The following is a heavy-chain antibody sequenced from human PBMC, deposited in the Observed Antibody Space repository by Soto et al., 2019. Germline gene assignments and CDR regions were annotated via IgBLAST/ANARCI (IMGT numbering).Heavy chain of an antibody. Sequence: GASVKVSCKASGYTFTSYAMHWVRQAPGQRLEWMGWINAGNGDTKYSQRFQGRVTITRDTSANTAYMELSSLRSDDTAVYYCARGRGSDDYADDVFDIWGQGTMVTVSS. CDR3: ARGRGSDDYADDVFDI. D-gene: IGHD4-17*01. V-gene: IGHV1-3*01. CDR2: INAGNGDT. CDR1: GYTFTSYA. J-gene: IGHJ3*02.